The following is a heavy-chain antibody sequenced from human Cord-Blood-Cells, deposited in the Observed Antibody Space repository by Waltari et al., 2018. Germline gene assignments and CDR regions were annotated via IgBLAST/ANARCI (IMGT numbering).Heavy chain of an antibody. Sequence: EVQLVETGGGLIQPGGSLSLSCAASGFTVSSNYMSWVRQPPGKGLEWVSVIYSGGSTYYADSVKGRFTISRDNSKNTLYLQMNSLRAEDTAVYYCARQGSGWYFDYWGQGTLVTVSS. J-gene: IGHJ4*02. CDR1: GFTVSSNY. CDR2: IYSGGST. D-gene: IGHD6-19*01. V-gene: IGHV3-53*02. CDR3: ARQGSGWYFDY.